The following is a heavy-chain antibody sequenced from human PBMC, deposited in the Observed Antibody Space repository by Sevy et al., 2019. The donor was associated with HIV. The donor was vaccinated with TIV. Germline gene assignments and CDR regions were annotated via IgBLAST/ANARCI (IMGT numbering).Heavy chain of an antibody. J-gene: IGHJ6*02. D-gene: IGHD4-17*01. Sequence: GGSLRLSCAASGFTLSDYYMSWIRQAPGKGLQWISYISSSSHTIYYADSVKGRFTISRDNAKNSLYLEMNSLRVEDTAVYYCARDHEKDGDLGDYYYYAMDVWGQGTTVTVSS. CDR2: ISSSSHTI. CDR1: GFTLSDYY. V-gene: IGHV3-11*01. CDR3: ARDHEKDGDLGDYYYYAMDV.